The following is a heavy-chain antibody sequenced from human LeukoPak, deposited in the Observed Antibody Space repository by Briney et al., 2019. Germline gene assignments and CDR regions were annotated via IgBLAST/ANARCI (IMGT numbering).Heavy chain of an antibody. CDR2: IVVGSGNT. Sequence: SVKVSCKASGFTFTSSAMQWVRQARAQRLEWIGWIVVGSGNTNYAQKFQERVTITRDMSTSTAYMELSSLRSEDTAVYYCAAGTPNIVAHDAFDIWGQGTMVTVSS. V-gene: IGHV1-58*02. CDR1: GFTFTSSA. J-gene: IGHJ3*02. CDR3: AAGTPNIVAHDAFDI. D-gene: IGHD5-12*01.